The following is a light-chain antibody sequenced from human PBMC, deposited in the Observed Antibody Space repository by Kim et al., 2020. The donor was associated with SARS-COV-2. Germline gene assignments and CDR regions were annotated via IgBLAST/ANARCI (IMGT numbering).Light chain of an antibody. V-gene: IGKV3-15*01. Sequence: EIVMTQSPATLSVSPGERATLSCRASQSVSSNLAWYQQQPGQAPRLLIYGASTWATGIPGRFSGSGSGTEFTLTISSLQSEDFAVYYCQQYSHWPLTFGGGTKVDIK. J-gene: IGKJ4*01. CDR3: QQYSHWPLT. CDR1: QSVSSN. CDR2: GAS.